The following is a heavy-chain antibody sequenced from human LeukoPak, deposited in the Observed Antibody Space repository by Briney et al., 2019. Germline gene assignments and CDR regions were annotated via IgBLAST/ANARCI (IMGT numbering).Heavy chain of an antibody. V-gene: IGHV3-30-3*01. D-gene: IGHD2-2*01. CDR3: ARDRVAYCSSTSCNGGGWFDP. CDR2: ISYDGSNK. Sequence: GGSLRLSCAASGFTFSRYAMYWVRQAPGKGLEWVAVISYDGSNKYYADSVKGRFTISRDNSKNTLYLQMNSLRAEDTAVYYCARDRVAYCSSTSCNGGGWFDPWGQGTLVTVSS. CDR1: GFTFSRYA. J-gene: IGHJ5*02.